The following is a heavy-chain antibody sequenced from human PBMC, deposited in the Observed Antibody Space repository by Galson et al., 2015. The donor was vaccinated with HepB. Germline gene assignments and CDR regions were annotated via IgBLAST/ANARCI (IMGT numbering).Heavy chain of an antibody. D-gene: IGHD2-21*02. CDR1: GYTFTSYG. V-gene: IGHV1-18*04. CDR2: ISAYNGNT. J-gene: IGHJ4*02. CDR3: AREQVAYCGGDCSVDY. Sequence: SAKVSCKASGYTFTSYGISWVRQAPGQGLEWMGWISAYNGNTNYAQKLQGRVTMTTDTSTSTAYMELRSLRSDDTAVYYCAREQVAYCGGDCSVDYWGQGTLVTVSS.